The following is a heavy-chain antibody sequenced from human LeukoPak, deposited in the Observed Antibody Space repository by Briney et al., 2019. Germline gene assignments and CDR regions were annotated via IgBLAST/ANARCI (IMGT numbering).Heavy chain of an antibody. V-gene: IGHV1-2*02. Sequence: EASVKVSCKASGYTFSGYYMHWVRQAPGQGLEWMGWINPNSGGTYYTQKFQGRVTMTRDTSISAAYMELSSLRSDDTAVYYCARGGYSGTEKPNDYWGQGTLATVSS. CDR2: INPNSGGT. D-gene: IGHD1-26*01. J-gene: IGHJ4*02. CDR1: GYTFSGYY. CDR3: ARGGYSGTEKPNDY.